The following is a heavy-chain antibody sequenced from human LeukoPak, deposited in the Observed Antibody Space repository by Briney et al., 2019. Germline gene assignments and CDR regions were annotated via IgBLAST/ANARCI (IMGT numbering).Heavy chain of an antibody. Sequence: ASVKVSCKASGYTFTSYGISWVRQAPGQGLEWMGWISAYNGNTNYAQKLQGRVTMTTDTSTSTAYMELSRLRSDDTAVYYCARDPHYYDSSGYYDYWGQGTLVTVSS. V-gene: IGHV1-18*01. CDR3: ARDPHYYDSSGYYDY. CDR1: GYTFTSYG. CDR2: ISAYNGNT. J-gene: IGHJ4*02. D-gene: IGHD3-22*01.